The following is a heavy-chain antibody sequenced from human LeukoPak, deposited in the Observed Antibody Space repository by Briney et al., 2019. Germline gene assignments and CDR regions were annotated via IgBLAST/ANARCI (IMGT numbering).Heavy chain of an antibody. V-gene: IGHV1-8*01. CDR3: ARADGYCSGGSCSPDY. CDR2: MNPNSGNT. J-gene: IGHJ4*02. Sequence: ASVKVSCKASGYTFTSYDINWVRQATGQGLEWMGWMNPNSGNTGYAQKFQGRVTMTRNTSISTAYMELSSLRSEDTAVSYCARADGYCSGGSCSPDYWGQGTLVTVSS. CDR1: GYTFTSYD. D-gene: IGHD2-15*01.